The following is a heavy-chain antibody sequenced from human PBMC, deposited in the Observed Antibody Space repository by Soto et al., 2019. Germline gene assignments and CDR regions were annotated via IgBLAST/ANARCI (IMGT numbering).Heavy chain of an antibody. CDR2: INPYNGNT. D-gene: IGHD3-16*01. V-gene: IGHV1-18*01. CDR3: GRGGTPIDY. Sequence: QVQLVQSGAEVKKPGASVKVSCKASGYTFTNFGISWVRQAPGQGLEWMGWINPYNGNTNYAQNFQGRVTMTTDTSTSTAYMELRRLRSDETAVYYCGRGGTPIDYWGQGTLVTVSS. J-gene: IGHJ4*02. CDR1: GYTFTNFG.